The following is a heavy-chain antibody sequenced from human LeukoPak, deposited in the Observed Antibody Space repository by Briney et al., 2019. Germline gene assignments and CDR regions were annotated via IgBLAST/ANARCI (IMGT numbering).Heavy chain of an antibody. V-gene: IGHV1-2*06. D-gene: IGHD3-3*01. CDR2: INPNSGGT. J-gene: IGHJ4*02. CDR3: ARLRFLEWFPFDY. CDR1: GYTFTGYY. Sequence: ASVKVSCKASGYTFTGYYMRWVRQAPGQGLERMGRINPNSGGTNYAQKFQGRFTMTRDTSISTAYMELSRLRSDDTAVYYCARLRFLEWFPFDYWGQGTLVTVSS.